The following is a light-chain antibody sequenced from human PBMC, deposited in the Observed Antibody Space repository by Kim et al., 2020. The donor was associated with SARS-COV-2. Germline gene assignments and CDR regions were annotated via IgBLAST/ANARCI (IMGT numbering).Light chain of an antibody. Sequence: EIVLTQSPGTLSLSPGERATLSCRASQSVSSSYLAWYQQKPGQAPRLLIYGASSRATGIPDRFSGSGSGTVFTLTISRLEPEDFAVYYCQQYGSSGYTFGQGTKLEI. V-gene: IGKV3-20*01. CDR2: GAS. J-gene: IGKJ2*01. CDR3: QQYGSSGYT. CDR1: QSVSSSY.